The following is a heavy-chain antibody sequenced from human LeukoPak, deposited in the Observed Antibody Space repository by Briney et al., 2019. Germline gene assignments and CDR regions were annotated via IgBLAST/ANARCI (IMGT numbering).Heavy chain of an antibody. Sequence: SVKVSCKASGYTFTGYYMHWVRQAPGQGLEWMGGIIPIFGTANYAQKFQGRVTITADKSTSTAYMELSSLRSEDTAVYYCASTGVYDSSGYPDYWGQGTLVAVSS. D-gene: IGHD3-22*01. CDR2: IIPIFGTA. J-gene: IGHJ4*02. CDR3: ASTGVYDSSGYPDY. V-gene: IGHV1-69*06. CDR1: GYTFTGYY.